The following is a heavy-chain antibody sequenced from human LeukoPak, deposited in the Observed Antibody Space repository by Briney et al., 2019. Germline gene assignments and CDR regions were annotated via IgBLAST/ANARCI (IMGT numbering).Heavy chain of an antibody. D-gene: IGHD2-2*01. J-gene: IGHJ5*02. CDR2: IYHSGKT. Sequence: SETLSLTCAVSGYSISSGYHWGWIRQPPGKGLEWIGSIYHSGKTYYNPSLKSRLTISLDTSKNQFSLKLTSVTAADTAVYYRARDSPNGVVAVDVQEGFDPWGQGTLVTVSS. CDR1: GYSISSGYH. V-gene: IGHV4-38-2*02. CDR3: ARDSPNGVVAVDVQEGFDP.